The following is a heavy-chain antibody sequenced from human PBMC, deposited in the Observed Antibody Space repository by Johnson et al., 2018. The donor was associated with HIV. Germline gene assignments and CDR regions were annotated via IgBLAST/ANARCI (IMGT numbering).Heavy chain of an antibody. CDR3: TTGTTVPTWD. CDR2: IRYDGSNT. D-gene: IGHD4-17*01. J-gene: IGHJ6*02. V-gene: IGHV3-30*02. CDR1: GFTFSSFD. Sequence: QVQLVESGGGLVKSGGSLRHSCAASGFTFSSFDMHWVRQAPGKGLEWVSFIRYDGSNTYCADSVKGRFTISRDNSKNTLYLQMNSLRAEDTALYYCTTGTTVPTWDWGQGTTVTVSS.